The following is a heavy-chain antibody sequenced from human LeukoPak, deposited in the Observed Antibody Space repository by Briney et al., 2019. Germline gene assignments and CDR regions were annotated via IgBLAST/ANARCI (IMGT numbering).Heavy chain of an antibody. CDR1: GGSIGTYY. CDR2: IYTSGST. J-gene: IGHJ4*02. Sequence: SETLSLTCTVSGGSIGTYYWSWIRQPPGKGLEWIGYIYTSGSTIYDASLKSRATISLDTSNNQFSLKLNLSSVTAADTAVYHCARQYYYDSAGFDYWGQGTLVTVSS. V-gene: IGHV4-4*09. CDR3: ARQYYYDSAGFDY. D-gene: IGHD3-16*01.